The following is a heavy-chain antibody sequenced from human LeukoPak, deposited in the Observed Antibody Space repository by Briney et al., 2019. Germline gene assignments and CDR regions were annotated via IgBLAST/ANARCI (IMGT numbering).Heavy chain of an antibody. Sequence: ASVKVSCKASGYTFTRYDINWVRQATGQGLEWMGWMNPNSGNTGYAQKFQGRVTITRNTSISTAYMELSSLRSEDTAVYYCARASGQRPAAAAPGYWGQGTLVTVSS. D-gene: IGHD6-13*01. CDR1: GYTFTRYD. J-gene: IGHJ4*02. V-gene: IGHV1-8*03. CDR2: MNPNSGNT. CDR3: ARASGQRPAAAAPGY.